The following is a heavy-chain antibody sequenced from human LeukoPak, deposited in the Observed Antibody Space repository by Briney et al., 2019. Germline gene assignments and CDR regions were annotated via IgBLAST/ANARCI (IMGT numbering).Heavy chain of an antibody. D-gene: IGHD2-15*01. J-gene: IGHJ3*02. Sequence: SQTLSLTCAVSGGSISSVGYSWSWIRQPPGKGLEWIGYIYRSGSTYYNPSLKSRVTISVDRSKNQFSLKLSSVTAADTAVYYCARAIGCSGGSCYSPQGFDNAFDIWGQGTMVTVSS. V-gene: IGHV4-30-2*01. CDR1: GGSISSVGYS. CDR3: ARAIGCSGGSCYSPQGFDNAFDI. CDR2: IYRSGST.